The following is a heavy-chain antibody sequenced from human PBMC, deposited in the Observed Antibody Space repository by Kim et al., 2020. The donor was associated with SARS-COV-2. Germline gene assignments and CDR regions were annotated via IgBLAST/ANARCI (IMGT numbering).Heavy chain of an antibody. Sequence: GGSLRLSCAASGFTFSSYAMSWVRQAPGKGLEWVSAISGSGGSTYYADSVKGRFTISRDNSKNTLYLQMNSLRAEDTAVYYCAKDQAPYYDILTGYYTAGNDAFDIWGQGTMVTVSS. V-gene: IGHV3-23*01. CDR1: GFTFSSYA. D-gene: IGHD3-9*01. CDR3: AKDQAPYYDILTGYYTAGNDAFDI. J-gene: IGHJ3*02. CDR2: ISGSGGST.